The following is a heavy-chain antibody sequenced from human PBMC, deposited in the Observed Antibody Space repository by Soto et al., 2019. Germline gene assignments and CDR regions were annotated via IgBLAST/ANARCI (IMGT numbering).Heavy chain of an antibody. D-gene: IGHD4-4*01. CDR3: AKDRQYPRDYFHY. CDR2: SNGAGDTT. V-gene: IGHV3-74*03. J-gene: IGHJ4*02. Sequence: EVQLVESGGGLVQPGGSLRLSCAASGFPFHNYWMHWVSQAPGKGLVWVSRSNGAGDTTTYADSVRGRFTVSRDISRNTVFLQMDSLRAEDTAVYYCAKDRQYPRDYFHYWGQGTLVTVSS. CDR1: GFPFHNYW.